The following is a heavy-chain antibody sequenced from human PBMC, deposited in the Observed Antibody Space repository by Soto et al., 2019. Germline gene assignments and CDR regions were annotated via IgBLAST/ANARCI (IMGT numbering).Heavy chain of an antibody. J-gene: IGHJ4*01. CDR2: IFHSGNA. CDR1: VGSMRNVY. V-gene: IGHV4-59*01. Sequence: SESLSINGTVSVGSMRNVYWSWIRQPPGKRLEWIGFIFHSGNAKYNPCLKSRVTISIDTSKSQFSPSLDSVTAADTAVYFCARAHAPTLPFDYWGLGTLVTVSS. CDR3: ARAHAPTLPFDY. D-gene: IGHD2-15*01.